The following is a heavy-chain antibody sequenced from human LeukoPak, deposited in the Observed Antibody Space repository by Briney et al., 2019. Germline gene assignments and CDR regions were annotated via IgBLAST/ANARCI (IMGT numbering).Heavy chain of an antibody. CDR2: ISYDGSNK. CDR3: AKDDGYSYGSRYFQH. CDR1: GFTVSNNY. J-gene: IGHJ1*01. V-gene: IGHV3-30*18. D-gene: IGHD5-18*01. Sequence: GGSLKLSCAASGFTVSNNYMSWVRQAPGKGLEWVAVISYDGSNKYYADSVKGRFTISRDNSKNTLYLQMNSLRAEDTAVYYCAKDDGYSYGSRYFQHWGQGTLVTVSS.